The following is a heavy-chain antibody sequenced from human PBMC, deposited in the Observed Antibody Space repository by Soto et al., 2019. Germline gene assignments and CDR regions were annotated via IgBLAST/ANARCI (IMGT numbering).Heavy chain of an antibody. Sequence: WTWIRQPPETGLEWFGNIYFRGNTYYSPSLESRLTISVDTSKNQFSLKLTSVTAADTAVYYCAREGGSYDSGGYLIRGAFDIWGQGTMVTVSS. CDR3: AREGGSYDSGGYLIRGAFDI. D-gene: IGHD3-22*01. V-gene: IGHV4-31*02. J-gene: IGHJ3*02. CDR2: IYFRGNT.